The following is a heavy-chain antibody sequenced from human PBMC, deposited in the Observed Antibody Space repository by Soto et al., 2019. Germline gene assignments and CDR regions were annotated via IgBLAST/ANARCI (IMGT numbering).Heavy chain of an antibody. CDR3: TRCGIRYHSIGYCLGSDGMDV. CDR2: TIPMFGTT. D-gene: IGHD3-22*01. CDR1: GGTFNSYA. J-gene: IGHJ6*02. V-gene: IGHV1-69*12. Sequence: QVQLVQSGAEVKKPESSVRVSCKASGGTFNSYAITWVRQAPGQGLEWMGGTIPMFGTTNYAEKFQGRVTISADESTNTAYMELSSLRSEDTAVYYCTRCGIRYHSIGYCLGSDGMDVWGQGTTVIVSS.